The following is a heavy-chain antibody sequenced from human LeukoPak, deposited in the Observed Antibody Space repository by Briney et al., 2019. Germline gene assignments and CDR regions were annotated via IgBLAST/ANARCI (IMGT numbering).Heavy chain of an antibody. J-gene: IGHJ4*02. CDR1: VGSFSGYY. V-gene: IGHV4-34*01. CDR3: ARRAYDSSGYYWDY. CDR2: INHSGST. D-gene: IGHD3-22*01. Sequence: SETLSLTCADHVGSFSGYYWSWIRQPPGKGLEWIGEINHSGSTNYNPSLKSRVTISVDTSKNQFSLKLSSVTAADTAVYYCARRAYDSSGYYWDYWGQGTLVTVSS.